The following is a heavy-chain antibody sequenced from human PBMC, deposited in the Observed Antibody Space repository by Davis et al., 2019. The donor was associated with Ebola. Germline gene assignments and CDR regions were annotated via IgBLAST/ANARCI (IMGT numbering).Heavy chain of an antibody. J-gene: IGHJ4*02. CDR3: VKGEPRDY. CDR2: VSGGGGST. D-gene: IGHD1-26*01. CDR1: GFTFSTYF. V-gene: IGHV3-23*01. Sequence: GESLKISCAASGFTFSTYFMSWVRQAPGKGLDWVSSVSGGGGSTYYADSVKGRFTIPRDNSKNTLDLQMNSLRVEDTAVYYCVKGEPRDYWGQGTLVTVSS.